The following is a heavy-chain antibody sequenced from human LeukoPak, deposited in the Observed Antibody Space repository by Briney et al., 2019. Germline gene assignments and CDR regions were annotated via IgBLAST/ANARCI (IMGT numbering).Heavy chain of an antibody. J-gene: IGHJ5*02. D-gene: IGHD2-2*01. V-gene: IGHV3-30*02. CDR2: IRYDGSNK. CDR3: ARGRYCSSTSCYLGGWFDP. Sequence: GGSLRLSCAASGFTFSSYGMHWVRQAPGKGLEWVAFIRYDGSNKYYADSVKGRFTISRDNSKNTLYLQMNSLRAEDTAVYYCARGRYCSSTSCYLGGWFDPWGQGTLVTVSS. CDR1: GFTFSSYG.